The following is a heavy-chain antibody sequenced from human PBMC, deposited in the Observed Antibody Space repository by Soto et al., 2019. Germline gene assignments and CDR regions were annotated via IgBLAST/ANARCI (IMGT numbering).Heavy chain of an antibody. CDR3: ARVLGGYPNFDY. Sequence: QVQLVESGGGVVQPGRSLRLSCAASGFTFSNYALHWVRQAPGKGLEWVAIISYDGSNKFYADFVMGRFTISRDTSNNTLYLQMNSLRAEDTAVYYCARVLGGYPNFDYWGQGTLVTVSS. CDR1: GFTFSNYA. D-gene: IGHD3-22*01. CDR2: ISYDGSNK. V-gene: IGHV3-30-3*01. J-gene: IGHJ4*02.